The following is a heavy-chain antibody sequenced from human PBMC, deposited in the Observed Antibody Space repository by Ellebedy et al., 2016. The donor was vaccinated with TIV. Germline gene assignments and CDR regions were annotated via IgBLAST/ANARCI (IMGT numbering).Heavy chain of an antibody. D-gene: IGHD5-12*01. CDR1: GFPFTIYW. Sequence: GESLKISCAASGFPFTIYWMRCVRQAAGKGLEWLANKNHVGRVKYYVDSVKGRFTISRDNAQNSLYLHMNNLRAEDTAVYYCARDPNSPGDTGYGDYWGQGVVVTVST. V-gene: IGHV3-7*03. CDR2: KNHVGRVK. J-gene: IGHJ4*02. CDR3: ARDPNSPGDTGYGDY.